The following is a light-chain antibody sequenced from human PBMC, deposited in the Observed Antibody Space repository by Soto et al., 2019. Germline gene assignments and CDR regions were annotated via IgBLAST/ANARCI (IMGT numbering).Light chain of an antibody. V-gene: IGLV2-8*01. Sequence: QSVLTQPPSASGAAGQSVTISCTGTSSDVGGYNYVSWYQHHPGKAPKLIIYEVYKRPSGVPDRFSGSKSGNTAALTVSGLQAEDEADYYCSSYVGTNSYVFGTGTKVTV. CDR1: SSDVGGYNY. CDR2: EVY. J-gene: IGLJ1*01. CDR3: SSYVGTNSYV.